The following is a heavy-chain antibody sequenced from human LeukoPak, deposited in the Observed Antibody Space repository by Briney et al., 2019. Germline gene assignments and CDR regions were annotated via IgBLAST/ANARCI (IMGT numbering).Heavy chain of an antibody. CDR1: VYTFTSYG. CDR2: ISAYNGNT. D-gene: IGHD4-17*01. CDR3: ARDLYGETQVYYFDY. V-gene: IGHV1-18*01. J-gene: IGHJ4*02. Sequence: ASVKVSCKASVYTFTSYGISWVRQAPGQGLEWMGWISAYNGNTNYAQKLQGRVTMTTDTSTSTAYMELRSLRSDDTAVYYCARDLYGETQVYYFDYWGQGTLVTVSS.